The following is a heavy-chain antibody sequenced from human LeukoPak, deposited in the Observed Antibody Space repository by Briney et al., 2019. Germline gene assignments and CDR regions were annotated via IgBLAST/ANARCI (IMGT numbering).Heavy chain of an antibody. D-gene: IGHD4-23*01. CDR3: ASGFDYGGRTVDY. V-gene: IGHV4-34*01. Sequence: PSETLSLTCAVYGGSFSGYYWSWIRQPPGKGLEWIGEINHSGSTNYNPSLKSRVTISVDTSKNQFSLKLSSVTAADTAVYYCASGFDYGGRTVDYWGQGTLVTVSS. CDR2: INHSGST. CDR1: GGSFSGYY. J-gene: IGHJ4*02.